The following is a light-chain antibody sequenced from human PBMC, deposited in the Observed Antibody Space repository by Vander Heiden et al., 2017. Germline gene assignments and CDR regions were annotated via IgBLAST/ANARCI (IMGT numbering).Light chain of an antibody. CDR1: SSNIGSNT. CDR2: NNN. Sequence: QSVLTQPPSASGPPGPRVTLSCSGSSSNIGSNTVNWYQQRPGTAPKLLIYNNNKRPSGVPDRFSGSKSGASASVAISGLQSEDEADDYCAAWDDSLNGRVVFGGGTKLTVL. CDR3: AAWDDSLNGRVV. J-gene: IGLJ2*01. V-gene: IGLV1-44*01.